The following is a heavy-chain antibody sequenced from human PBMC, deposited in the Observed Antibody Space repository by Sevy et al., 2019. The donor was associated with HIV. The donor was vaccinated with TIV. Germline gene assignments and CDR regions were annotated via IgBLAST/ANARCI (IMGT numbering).Heavy chain of an antibody. D-gene: IGHD3-10*01. CDR2: VSYDGSNT. CDR3: ARDSKEPHSGEYYYYYGMDV. CDR1: GFTFSFYA. J-gene: IGHJ6*02. V-gene: IGHV3-30-3*01. Sequence: GGSLRLSCAASGFTFSFYAMHWVRQAPGKGLEWVAVVSYDGSNTYYADSVKGRFTISRDNSRNTLYLQMNSLRTEDTAVYYCARDSKEPHSGEYYYYYGMDVWGQGPRSPSP.